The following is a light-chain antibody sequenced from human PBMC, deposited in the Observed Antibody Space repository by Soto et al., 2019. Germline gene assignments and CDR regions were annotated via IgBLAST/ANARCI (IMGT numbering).Light chain of an antibody. CDR2: AAS. J-gene: IGKJ4*02. V-gene: IGKV1-39*01. CDR1: QSISNY. CDR3: KQTYRSLLT. Sequence: DIQMTQSPSSLSASVGDRVTITCRASQSISNYLNWYQQKAGKAPKLLIYAASSLESGGPSRFSGGGSGPDFNLAISCLQPEDFATYYCKQTYRSLLTCGGGPKVEI.